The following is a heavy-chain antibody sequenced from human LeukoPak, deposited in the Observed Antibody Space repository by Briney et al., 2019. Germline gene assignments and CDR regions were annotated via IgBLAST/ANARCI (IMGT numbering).Heavy chain of an antibody. CDR1: GYTFTAHY. CDR2: INPNSGGT. J-gene: IGHJ5*02. D-gene: IGHD2-15*01. Sequence: GASVKVSCKASGYTFTAHYIHWVRQAPGQGLEWMGWINPNSGGTNYAQKFQGRVTMTRDTSISTAYMELSRLRSDDTAVYYCARANGYCSGGSCPNWFDPWGQGTLVTVSS. CDR3: ARANGYCSGGSCPNWFDP. V-gene: IGHV1-2*02.